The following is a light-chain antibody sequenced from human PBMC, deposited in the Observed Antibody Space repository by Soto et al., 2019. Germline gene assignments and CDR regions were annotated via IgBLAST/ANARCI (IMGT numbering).Light chain of an antibody. CDR3: QPRSFPIT. CDR2: AAS. J-gene: IGKJ5*01. CDR1: QSLGRY. V-gene: IGKV3-11*01. Sequence: DSGFPLYPGTLSLSAGDSATLSFRASQSLGRYLAWYQQKPGQAPSLLIYAASHRATGIPVRFSGSGSESDFTLTISRLEPEDFVVYYCQPRSFPITFGQGTRLEI.